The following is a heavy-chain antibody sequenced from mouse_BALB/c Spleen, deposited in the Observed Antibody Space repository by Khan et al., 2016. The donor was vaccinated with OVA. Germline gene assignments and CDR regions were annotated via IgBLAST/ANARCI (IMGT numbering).Heavy chain of an antibody. CDR1: GYTFTSYT. Sequence: VQLEESGPELARPGASVKLSCKASGYTFTSYTIHWIKKRPGQGLEWIGYINPSNGYTNYNQKFKDKATLTTDKSSNTAYLQLSSLTSDDSAVYYCVSERSYRRNGGGFAYWGQGTLVTVSA. V-gene: IGHV1-4*01. CDR2: INPSNGYT. J-gene: IGHJ3*01. D-gene: IGHD2-14*01. CDR3: VSERSYRRNGGGFAY.